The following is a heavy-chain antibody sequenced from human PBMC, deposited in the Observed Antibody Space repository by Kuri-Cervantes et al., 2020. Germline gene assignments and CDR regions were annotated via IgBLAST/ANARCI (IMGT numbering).Heavy chain of an antibody. CDR1: GGSISSGGYY. CDR2: IYYSGST. CDR3: ARGQEYCSGGSCRSYYFDY. Sequence: SETLSLTCTVPGGSISSGGYYWSWIRQHPGKGLEWIGYIYYSGSTNYNPSLKSRVTISVDTSKNQFSLKLSSVTAADTAVYYCARGQEYCSGGSCRSYYFDYWGQGTLVTDSS. V-gene: IGHV4-31*03. D-gene: IGHD2-15*01. J-gene: IGHJ4*02.